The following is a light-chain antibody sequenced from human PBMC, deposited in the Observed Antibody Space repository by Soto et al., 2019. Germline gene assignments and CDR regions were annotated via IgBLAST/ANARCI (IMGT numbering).Light chain of an antibody. J-gene: IGLJ1*01. CDR1: SSDVGGYNY. CDR3: SSYTSSYTHV. Sequence: QSALTQPASVSGSPGQSITISCTGTSSDVGGYNYVSWYQQHPGKAPKLMIYEVSNRPSGISYRFSGSKSGNTASLTISGLQAEDEADYYCSSYTSSYTHVFGTGTKVTVL. CDR2: EVS. V-gene: IGLV2-14*01.